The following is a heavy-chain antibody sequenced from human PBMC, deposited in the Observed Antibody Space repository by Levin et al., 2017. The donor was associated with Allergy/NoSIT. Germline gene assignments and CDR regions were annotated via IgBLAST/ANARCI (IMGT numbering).Heavy chain of an antibody. J-gene: IGHJ4*02. D-gene: IGHD6-13*01. CDR3: ARAGYSSSWRPADFDY. CDR2: IYYSGST. Sequence: PSETLSLTCTVSGGSISSNNYYWGWIRQPPGKGLEWIGSIYYSGSTYYNPSLRSRITISVDTSKKQFSLKLSSVTAADTAVYYCARAGYSSSWRPADFDYWGQGTLVTVSS. CDR1: GGSISSNNYY. V-gene: IGHV4-39*01.